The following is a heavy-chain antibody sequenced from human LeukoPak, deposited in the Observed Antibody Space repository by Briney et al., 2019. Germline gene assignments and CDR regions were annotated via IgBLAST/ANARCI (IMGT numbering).Heavy chain of an antibody. CDR1: GFTFSSYA. V-gene: IGHV3-23*01. Sequence: PGGSLRLSCAASGFTFSSYAMSWVRQAPGKGLEWVSAISGSGGSTYYADSVKGRFTISRDNSKNTLYLQMNSLRAEDTAVYYCAKSNRMARALYYYYYYGMDVWGQGTTVTVSS. CDR2: ISGSGGST. CDR3: AKSNRMARALYYYYYYGMDV. D-gene: IGHD2/OR15-2a*01. J-gene: IGHJ6*02.